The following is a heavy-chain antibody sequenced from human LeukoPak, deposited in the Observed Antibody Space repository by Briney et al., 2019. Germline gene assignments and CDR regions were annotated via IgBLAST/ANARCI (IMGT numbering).Heavy chain of an antibody. CDR1: GYSITSYW. J-gene: IGHJ4*02. Sequence: GESLKISCKGSGYSITSYWISWVRQMPGKGLEWMGRIDPSDSYTNYNPSFQGHVTISVVKSINTAYLQWSSLKASDTAIYYCARKLSPLDYWGQGTLVTVSS. CDR3: ARKLSPLDY. V-gene: IGHV5-10-1*01. D-gene: IGHD5-18*01. CDR2: IDPSDSYT.